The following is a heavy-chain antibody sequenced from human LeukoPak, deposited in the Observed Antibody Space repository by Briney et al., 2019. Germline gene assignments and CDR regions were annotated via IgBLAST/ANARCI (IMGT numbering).Heavy chain of an antibody. V-gene: IGHV4-34*01. J-gene: IGHJ5*02. Sequence: PSETLSLTCAVCGGSFRGYYWSGIREPPGKGREWIGEINHSGSTNYHPSLKSRFTISGDTSKNQFSLKLSSVTAADTAVYYCAREGQQLVVNWFDHWGQGTLVTVSS. CDR1: GGSFRGYY. CDR3: AREGQQLVVNWFDH. D-gene: IGHD6-13*01. CDR2: INHSGST.